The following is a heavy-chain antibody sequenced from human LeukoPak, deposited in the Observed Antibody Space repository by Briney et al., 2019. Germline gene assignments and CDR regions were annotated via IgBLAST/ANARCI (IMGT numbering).Heavy chain of an antibody. J-gene: IGHJ6*02. D-gene: IGHD5-18*01. CDR2: INWNGGST. CDR1: GFTFDDYG. CDR3: ARGGYSYGTENYYYGMDV. V-gene: IGHV3-20*01. Sequence: GGSLRLSCAASGFTFDDYGMSWVRQAPGKGLEWVSGINWNGGSTGYADSVKGGFTISRDNAKNSLYLQMNSLRAEDTALYHCARGGYSYGTENYYYGMDVWGQGTTVTVSS.